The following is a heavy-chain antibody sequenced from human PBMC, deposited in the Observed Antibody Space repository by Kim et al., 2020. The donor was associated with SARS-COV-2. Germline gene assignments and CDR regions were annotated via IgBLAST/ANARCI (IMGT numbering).Heavy chain of an antibody. CDR2: INHSGST. J-gene: IGHJ6*01. CDR1: GGSFSGYY. CDR3: ARARKAAAGYYYYYGMAV. V-gene: IGHV4-34*01. Sequence: SETLSLTCAVYGGSFSGYYWSWIRQPPGKGLEWIGEINHSGSTNYNPSLKSRVTISVDTSKNQFSLKLSSVTAADTAVYYCARARKAAAGYYYYYGMAV. D-gene: IGHD6-13*01.